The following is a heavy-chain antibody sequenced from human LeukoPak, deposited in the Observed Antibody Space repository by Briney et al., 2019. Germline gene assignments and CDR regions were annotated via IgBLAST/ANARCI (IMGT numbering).Heavy chain of an antibody. V-gene: IGHV3-23*01. Sequence: GGSLRLSCAASGFTSSSYAMSWVRKAPGEGLWWVSAISGSGGSTYYADCVKGRFTISRDNSKNTLYLQMNSLRAEDTAVYYCAKKGARDSSGYYYDYWGQGTLVTVSS. CDR3: AKKGARDSSGYYYDY. CDR2: ISGSGGST. CDR1: GFTSSSYA. D-gene: IGHD3-22*01. J-gene: IGHJ4*02.